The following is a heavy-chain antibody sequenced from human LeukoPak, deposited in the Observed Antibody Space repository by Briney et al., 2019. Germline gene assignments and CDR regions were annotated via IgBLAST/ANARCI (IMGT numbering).Heavy chain of an antibody. V-gene: IGHV4-61*02. CDR2: ISSSGST. CDR3: TSNYYGSGSFRSWDY. Sequence: SETLSLTCKVSGGSISSGSHYWSWIRQPAGKGLEWIGRISSSGSTIYNPSLKSRTTISIDTSKNQFYLRLSSVTAADTAVYYCTSNYYGSGSFRSWDYWGQGTLVTVSP. CDR1: GGSISSGSHY. D-gene: IGHD3-10*01. J-gene: IGHJ4*02.